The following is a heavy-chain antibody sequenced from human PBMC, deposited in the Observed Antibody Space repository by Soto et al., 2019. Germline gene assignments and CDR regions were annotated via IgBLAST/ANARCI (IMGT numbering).Heavy chain of an antibody. V-gene: IGHV3-11*06. J-gene: IGHJ6*02. D-gene: IGHD3-3*01. CDR2: ISSSSSYT. CDR3: ARAGTIFGVVKRGMDV. Sequence: GGSLRLSCAASGFTFSDYYMSWIRQAPGKGLEWVSYISSSSSYTNYADSVKGRFTISRDNAKNSLYLQMNSLRAEDTAVYYCARAGTIFGVVKRGMDVWVQGTTVTVSS. CDR1: GFTFSDYY.